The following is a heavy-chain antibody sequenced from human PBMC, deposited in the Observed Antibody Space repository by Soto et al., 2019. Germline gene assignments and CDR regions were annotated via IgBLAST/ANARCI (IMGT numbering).Heavy chain of an antibody. CDR3: ARLRYSSSLWAHN. CDR2: IYYSGST. J-gene: IGHJ4*02. Sequence: ASETLSLTCTVSGGSISSYYWSWIRQPPGKGLEWIGYIYYSGSTNYNPSLKSRVTISVDTSKNQFSLKLSSVTAADTAVYYCARLRYSSSLWAHNWGQGTLVTVSS. V-gene: IGHV4-59*08. CDR1: GGSISSYY. D-gene: IGHD6-6*01.